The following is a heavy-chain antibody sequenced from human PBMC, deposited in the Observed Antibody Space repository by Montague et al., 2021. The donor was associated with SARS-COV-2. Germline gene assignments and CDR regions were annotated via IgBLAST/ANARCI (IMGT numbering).Heavy chain of an antibody. V-gene: IGHV3-21*01. J-gene: IGHJ6*02. CDR1: GFTFSSIS. D-gene: IGHD2-15*01. Sequence: SLRLSCAASGFTFSSISMNWVRQAPGKGLAWVSSISSASSYIVYAESVRGRFTISRDNAQNLLYLQMNSLRAEDTAVYYCARFETSKFYSSGMDVWGQGTTVTVSS. CDR3: ARFETSKFYSSGMDV. CDR2: ISSASSYI.